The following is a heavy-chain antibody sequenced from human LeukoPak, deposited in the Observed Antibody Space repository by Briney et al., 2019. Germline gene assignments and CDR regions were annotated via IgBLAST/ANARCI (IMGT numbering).Heavy chain of an antibody. CDR3: ARLHDILTGYYKDAFDI. CDR2: IYCSGST. V-gene: IGHV4-59*08. Sequence: SETLSLTCTVSGGSISSYYWSWIRQPPGKGLEWIGYIYCSGSTNYNPSLKSRVTISVDTSKNQFSLKLSSVTAADTAVYYCARLHDILTGYYKDAFDIWGQGTMVTVSS. J-gene: IGHJ3*02. CDR1: GGSISSYY. D-gene: IGHD3-9*01.